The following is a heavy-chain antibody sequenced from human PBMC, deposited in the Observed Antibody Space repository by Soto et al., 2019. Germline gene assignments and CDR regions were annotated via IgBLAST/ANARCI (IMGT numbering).Heavy chain of an antibody. CDR2: IIPICGTA. CDR3: AREMPRKDWEGCWFDP. CDR1: GGTFSSYA. D-gene: IGHD1-26*01. Sequence: QVQLVQSGAEVKKPGSSVKVSCKASGGTFSSYAISWVRQAPGQGLEWMGGIIPICGTANYAQKFQGRVTITADESTSTAYMELRSLRAEDTAVYYWAREMPRKDWEGCWFDPGGQGTRVTVSS. V-gene: IGHV1-69*01. J-gene: IGHJ5*02.